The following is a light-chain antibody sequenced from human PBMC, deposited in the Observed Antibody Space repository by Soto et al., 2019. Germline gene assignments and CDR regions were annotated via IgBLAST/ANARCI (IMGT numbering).Light chain of an antibody. Sequence: EIVLTQSPATLSLSPGERDTLSCRDSQSVNRYLAWYQQKPGQAPRLLIYDASNRATGIPARFSGNRSGKNFTLTISSLEPEDFAVYYCQQRGNWPLTFGGGTKVDIK. CDR1: QSVNRY. V-gene: IGKV3-11*01. CDR3: QQRGNWPLT. CDR2: DAS. J-gene: IGKJ4*01.